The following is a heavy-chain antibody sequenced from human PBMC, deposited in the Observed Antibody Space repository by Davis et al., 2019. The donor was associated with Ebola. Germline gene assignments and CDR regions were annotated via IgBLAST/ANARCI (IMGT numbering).Heavy chain of an antibody. V-gene: IGHV3-7*01. J-gene: IGHJ4*02. CDR3: AGGSGWLIDH. CDR1: GLTFSTYW. D-gene: IGHD6-19*01. CDR2: IKGDGSET. Sequence: GESLKISCSASGLTFSTYWMNWVRRAPGKGLAWVANIKGDGSETRYVDSVKGRFTISRDNAKDSLYLEMNNLRDDDTAVYYCAGGSGWLIDHWGQGTLVTVSS.